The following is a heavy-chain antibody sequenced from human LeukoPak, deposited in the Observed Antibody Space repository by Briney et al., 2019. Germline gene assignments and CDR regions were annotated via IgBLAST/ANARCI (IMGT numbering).Heavy chain of an antibody. J-gene: IGHJ4*02. V-gene: IGHV3-74*01. Sequence: GESLRLSCAASGFTFSSYWMHWVRQAPGKGLVWVSRINSDGSSTSYADSVKGRFTISRDNAKNTLYLQMNSLRAEDTAVYYCASEGDGYNFWYWGQGTLVTVSS. CDR2: INSDGSST. D-gene: IGHD5-24*01. CDR1: GFTFSSYW. CDR3: ASEGDGYNFWY.